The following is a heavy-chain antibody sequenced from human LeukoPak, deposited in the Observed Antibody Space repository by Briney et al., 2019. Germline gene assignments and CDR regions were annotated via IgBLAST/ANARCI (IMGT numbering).Heavy chain of an antibody. CDR1: GFTFSSYS. CDR2: ISSGSDTI. CDR3: ARAQTN. V-gene: IGHV3-48*01. J-gene: IGHJ4*02. D-gene: IGHD4-11*01. Sequence: GGSLRLSCAASGFTFSSYSMNWVRQAPGKGLEWVSYISSGSDTIYYADSVRGRFTISRDNAKNSLYLQMNSLRAEDTAVYYCARAQTNWGQGTLVTVSS.